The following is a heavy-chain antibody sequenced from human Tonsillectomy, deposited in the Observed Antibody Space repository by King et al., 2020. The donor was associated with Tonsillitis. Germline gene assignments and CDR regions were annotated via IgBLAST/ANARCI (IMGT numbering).Heavy chain of an antibody. CDR3: TRSHRGDYYDSSGFELPDY. J-gene: IGHJ4*02. D-gene: IGHD3-22*01. V-gene: IGHV3-73*01. CDR2: IRSKANRYAT. Sequence: VQLVESGGGLVQPGGSLKLSCAASGFTFSGSAMHWVRQASGKGLEWVGRIRSKANRYATAYAASVKGRFTISRDDSKNTAYLQMNSLKTEDTAVYYCTRSHRGDYYDSSGFELPDYWGQGTLVTVSS. CDR1: GFTFSGSA.